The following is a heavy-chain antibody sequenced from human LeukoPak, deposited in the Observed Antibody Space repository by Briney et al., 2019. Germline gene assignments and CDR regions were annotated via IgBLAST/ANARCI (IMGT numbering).Heavy chain of an antibody. J-gene: IGHJ4*02. CDR1: GGSISRSSYY. Sequence: SETLSLTCTVSGGSISRSSYYWGWIRQPPGKGLEWIGSIYYSGSTYYNPSLKSRVTISVDTSKNQFSLKLSSVTAADTAVYYCARGIRYYDSSGYSYWGQGTLVTVSS. V-gene: IGHV4-39*01. D-gene: IGHD3-22*01. CDR2: IYYSGST. CDR3: ARGIRYYDSSGYSY.